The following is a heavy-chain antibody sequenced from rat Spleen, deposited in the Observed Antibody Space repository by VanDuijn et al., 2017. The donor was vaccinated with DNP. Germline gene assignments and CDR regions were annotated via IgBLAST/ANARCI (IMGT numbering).Heavy chain of an antibody. V-gene: IGHV5-46*01. CDR1: GFTFSSFP. D-gene: IGHD1-11*01. CDR2: ISTSGNRT. CDR3: GTQEGDYYLDY. Sequence: EVQLVDSGGGLVQPGRSMKLSCAASGFTFSSFPMAWVSQAPKEGLEWVAAISTSGNRTYYPDSVKGRFTISRDNAKSTLYLQMDSLRSEDTATYYCGTQEGDYYLDYCGQGVMVTVSS. J-gene: IGHJ2*01.